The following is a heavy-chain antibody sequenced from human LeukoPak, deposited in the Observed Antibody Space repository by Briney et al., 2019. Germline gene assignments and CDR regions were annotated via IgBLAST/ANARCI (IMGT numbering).Heavy chain of an antibody. V-gene: IGHV3-73*01. J-gene: IGHJ3*02. D-gene: IGHD2-15*01. CDR2: IRSKANGYTT. Sequence: GGSLRLSCASSGFTFSRFAMHWVRQAPGKGLEWVGRIRSKANGYTTAYGETVKGRFTITRDDSKRSAFVQMSSLKSEDTAVYYCVRLGGGDAFDIWGPGTRVTVSS. CDR1: GFTFSRFA. CDR3: VRLGGGDAFDI.